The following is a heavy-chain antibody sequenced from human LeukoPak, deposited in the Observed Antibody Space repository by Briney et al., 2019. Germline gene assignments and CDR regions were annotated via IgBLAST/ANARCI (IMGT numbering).Heavy chain of an antibody. D-gene: IGHD3-10*01. CDR3: ARALKGTMVRGVLYWFDP. Sequence: GASVKVSCKASGYTFTSYDINWVRQATGQGLEWMGWMNPNSGNTGYAQKFQGRVTITRNTSISTAYMELSSLRSEDTAVYYCARALKGTMVRGVLYWFDPWGQGTLVTVSS. CDR1: GYTFTSYD. J-gene: IGHJ5*02. CDR2: MNPNSGNT. V-gene: IGHV1-8*03.